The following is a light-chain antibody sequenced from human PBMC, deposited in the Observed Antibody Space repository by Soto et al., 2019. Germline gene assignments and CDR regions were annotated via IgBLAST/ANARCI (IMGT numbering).Light chain of an antibody. CDR3: SSYTSSSIVV. J-gene: IGLJ2*01. CDR1: SSDIGTYDL. V-gene: IGLV2-14*02. Sequence: QSVLTQPASVSGSPGQSITISCTGTSSDIGTYDLVSWYQQHPGKAPKLMIYEVIKRPSGVSNRFSGSKSGNTASLTISGLQAEDEADYYCSSYTSSSIVVFGGGTKLTVL. CDR2: EVI.